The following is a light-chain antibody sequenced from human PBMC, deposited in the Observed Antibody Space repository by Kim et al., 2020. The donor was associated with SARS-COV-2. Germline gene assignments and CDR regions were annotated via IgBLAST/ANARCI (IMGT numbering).Light chain of an antibody. V-gene: IGKV1-9*01. CDR2: AAS. CDR3: QQLDDYPRT. Sequence: AYVGDRVTITCRASQGISRYLAWYQQTPGRAPKLLIYAASTLQTGVPSRFSGSGSGTEFTLTINTLQPEDFATYYCQQLDDYPRTFGGGTKVDIK. J-gene: IGKJ4*01. CDR1: QGISRY.